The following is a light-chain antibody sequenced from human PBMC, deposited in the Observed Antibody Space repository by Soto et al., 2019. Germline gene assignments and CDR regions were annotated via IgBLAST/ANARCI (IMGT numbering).Light chain of an antibody. J-gene: IGLJ1*01. CDR2: DVS. CDR1: SGDVGGYNY. V-gene: IGLV2-11*01. CDR3: CSYGGNYTPYV. Sequence: QSALTQPRSVSGSLGQSVTISCTGTSGDVGGYNYVSWYRKQSGQAPKLMIYDVSKRPSGVPDRFSGSKSGNTASLTISGLQAEDEADYYCCSYGGNYTPYVFGTGTKVTVL.